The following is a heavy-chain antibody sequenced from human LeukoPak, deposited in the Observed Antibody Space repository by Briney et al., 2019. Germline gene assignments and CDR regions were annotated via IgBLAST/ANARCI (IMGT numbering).Heavy chain of an antibody. V-gene: IGHV3-48*03. Sequence: GGSLRLSCAASGFTFSSYEMNWVRQAPGKGLEWVSYISSSGSTIYYADSVKGRFTISRDNAKNSLYLQMNSLRAEDTAAYYCARDLGDHEGYWGQGTLVTVSS. CDR2: ISSSGSTI. D-gene: IGHD4-17*01. CDR1: GFTFSSYE. J-gene: IGHJ4*02. CDR3: ARDLGDHEGY.